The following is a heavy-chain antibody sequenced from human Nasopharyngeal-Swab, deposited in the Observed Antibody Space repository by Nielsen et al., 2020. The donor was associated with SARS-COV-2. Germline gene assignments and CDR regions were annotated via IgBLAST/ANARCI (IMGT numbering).Heavy chain of an antibody. D-gene: IGHD4-11*01. J-gene: IGHJ6*03. V-gene: IGHV3-9*01. CDR2: ISRNAASI. CDR3: AKDSRSSYYDAYYYSMDV. CDR1: GFTFVDYA. Sequence: GGSLRLSWAVSGFTFVDYAMHWVRQAPGKGMGWVSSISRNAASIGYAASVKGRFTISRVNAKNSLYLQMSTLRAEDTALYYCAKDSRSSYYDAYYYSMDVWGKGTTVTVSS.